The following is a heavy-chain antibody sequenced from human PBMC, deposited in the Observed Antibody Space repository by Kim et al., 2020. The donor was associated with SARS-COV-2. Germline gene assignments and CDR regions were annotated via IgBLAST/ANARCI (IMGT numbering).Heavy chain of an antibody. Sequence: GGSLRLSCAASGVSSCGMYWVCQAPGTGLEWVAVISYDGSNKYYADSVKGRFTISRDNSKNTLYLQMNSLRAEDKAADYCARDQGLRYFDWFMALGGMDV. CDR1: GVSSCG. CDR3: ARDQGLRYFDWFMALGGMDV. D-gene: IGHD3-9*01. J-gene: IGHJ6*01. V-gene: IGHV3-30-3*01. CDR2: ISYDGSNK.